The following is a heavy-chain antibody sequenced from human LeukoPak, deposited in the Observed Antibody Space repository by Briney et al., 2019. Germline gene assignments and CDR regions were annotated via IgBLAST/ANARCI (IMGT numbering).Heavy chain of an antibody. J-gene: IGHJ6*03. D-gene: IGHD3-16*02. V-gene: IGHV1-46*01. CDR3: ARDKKSEIGGAIAGHYMDV. CDR2: IKPGDSVT. CDR1: GYTFSSYY. Sequence: ASVKVSCKASGYTFSSYYMHWVRQAPGQGLEWIGIIKPGDSVTSYSQKFKGRVTMTRGMSTTTVYMEMTSLRSEDTAVYYCARDKKSEIGGAIAGHYMDVWGKGTTVTVSS.